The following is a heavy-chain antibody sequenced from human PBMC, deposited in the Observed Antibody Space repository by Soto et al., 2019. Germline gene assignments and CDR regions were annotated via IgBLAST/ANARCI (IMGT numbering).Heavy chain of an antibody. D-gene: IGHD1-1*01. Sequence: QLQLQESGPGLVKPSETLSLTCTVSGGSISRSPYYWAWIRQPPGKGLPWIGNIYYNGNTFYNPSLKSRVTISIDTSKSQFSLGLSSVTASDTAVYYCARHGPLTNNWNQLNCWGQGTLVTVSS. CDR1: GGSISRSPYY. CDR2: IYYNGNT. V-gene: IGHV4-39*01. CDR3: ARHGPLTNNWNQLNC. J-gene: IGHJ4*02.